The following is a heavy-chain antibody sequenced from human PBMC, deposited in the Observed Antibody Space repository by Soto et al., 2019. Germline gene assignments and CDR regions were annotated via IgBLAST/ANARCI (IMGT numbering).Heavy chain of an antibody. CDR2: ISSSSSTI. CDR3: ARDNCSSTSCYMRGELGMDV. J-gene: IGHJ6*02. CDR1: GFTFSSYS. D-gene: IGHD2-2*02. Sequence: GGSLRLSCAASGFTFSSYSMNWVRQAPGKGLEWVSYISSSSSTIYYADSVKGRFTISRDNAKNSLYQQMNSLRDEDTAVYYCARDNCSSTSCYMRGELGMDVWGQGTTVTVSS. V-gene: IGHV3-48*02.